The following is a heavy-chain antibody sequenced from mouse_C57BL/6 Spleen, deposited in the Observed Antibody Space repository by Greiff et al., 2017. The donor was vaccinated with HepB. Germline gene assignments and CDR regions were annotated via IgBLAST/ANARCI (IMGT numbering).Heavy chain of an antibody. V-gene: IGHV1-59*01. CDR2: IDPSDSYT. CDR1: GYTFTSYW. J-gene: IGHJ4*01. Sequence: VQLQQPGAELVRPGTSVKLSCKASGYTFTSYWMHWVKQRPGQGLEWIGVIDPSDSYTNYNQKFKGKATLTVDTSSSTAYMQLSSLTSEDSAVYYGARRNDYGRYDAMDYWGQGTSVTVSS. D-gene: IGHD2-4*01. CDR3: ARRNDYGRYDAMDY.